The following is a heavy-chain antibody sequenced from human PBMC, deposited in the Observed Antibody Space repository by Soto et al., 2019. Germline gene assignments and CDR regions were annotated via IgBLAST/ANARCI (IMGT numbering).Heavy chain of an antibody. CDR2: ISAYNGNT. D-gene: IGHD6-13*01. V-gene: IGHV1-18*01. CDR3: ARDPKQLVPGTRDSWFDA. J-gene: IGHJ5*02. CDR1: GYTFTSYG. Sequence: ASVKVSCKASGYTFTSYGISWVRQAPLQVLEWMVCISAYNGNTNYAQKLQGRVTMTTDTSTSTAYMEMRSLRSDDKAVYYCARDPKQLVPGTRDSWFDAWGQGTMVTLSS.